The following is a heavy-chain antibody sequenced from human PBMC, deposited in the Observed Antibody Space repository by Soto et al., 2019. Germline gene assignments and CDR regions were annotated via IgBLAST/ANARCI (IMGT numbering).Heavy chain of an antibody. D-gene: IGHD3-22*01. V-gene: IGHV3-21*03. CDR1: GFTFSSYS. CDR3: ARDAEYYYDSSGYQGPYYLDY. Sequence: GGSLRLSCAASGFTFSSYSMNWVRQAPGKGLEWVSSISSSSSYIYYADSVKGRFTISRDNAKNSLYLQMNSLRAEDTAVYYCARDAEYYYDSSGYQGPYYLDYWGQGTLVTVSS. J-gene: IGHJ4*02. CDR2: ISSSSSYI.